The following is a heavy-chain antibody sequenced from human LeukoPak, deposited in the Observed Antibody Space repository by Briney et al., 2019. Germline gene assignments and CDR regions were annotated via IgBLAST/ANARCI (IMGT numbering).Heavy chain of an antibody. CDR2: IYTGGDT. V-gene: IGHV3-66*02. J-gene: IGHJ3*02. CDR1: GLTVGSNS. CDR3: ARDKDGFDI. Sequence: QSGGSLRLSCAASGLTVGSNSVSWVRQAPGKGLEWVSIIYTGGDTYYADSVKGRFTISRDNSKNTLYLQMNSLTAEDTAVYYCARDKDGFDIWGQGTMVTVSS.